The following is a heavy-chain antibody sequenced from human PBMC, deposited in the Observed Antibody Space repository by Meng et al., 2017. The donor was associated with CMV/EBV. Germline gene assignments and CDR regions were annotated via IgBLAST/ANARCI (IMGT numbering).Heavy chain of an antibody. CDR3: ARGSVAGFDY. CDR2: ISYDGSNK. D-gene: IGHD6-19*01. V-gene: IGHV3-30-3*01. CDR1: GFTFSSYA. Sequence: HQVGCWGGVVQPGRSLRLSCAASGFTFSSYAMHWVGQTPGKGLEWVAVISYDGSNKYYADSVKGRFTISRDNSKNTLYLQMNSLRAEDTAVYYCARGSVAGFDYWGQGTLVTVSS. J-gene: IGHJ4*02.